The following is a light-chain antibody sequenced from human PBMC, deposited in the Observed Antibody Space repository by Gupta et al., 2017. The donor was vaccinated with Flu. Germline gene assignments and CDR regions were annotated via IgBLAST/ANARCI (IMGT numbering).Light chain of an antibody. CDR1: PSISSW. Sequence: DIQITQSPSTLSASVGDRVTIPCRARPSISSWLVWYQQKPGKAPKILISKGSDLESGVPARFSGSGSGTEFTLTIDSLQPDDFATYYCQQYKSYLYNFGQGTKLEIK. V-gene: IGKV1-5*03. CDR3: QQYKSYLYN. CDR2: KGS. J-gene: IGKJ2*01.